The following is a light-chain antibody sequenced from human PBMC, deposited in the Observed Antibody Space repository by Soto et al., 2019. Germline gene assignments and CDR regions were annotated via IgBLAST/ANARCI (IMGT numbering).Light chain of an antibody. CDR3: QHHNSYSQT. J-gene: IGKJ1*01. Sequence: DIQMTQSPPTLSASVGDRGTITCRASQSIRHNLAWYQQMPGKAPKLLIYGASTLQSGVPSRFSGSGSGTEFTLTISSLQPDDFGTYFCQHHNSYSQTFGQGTKVEIK. CDR2: GAS. CDR1: QSIRHN. V-gene: IGKV1-5*01.